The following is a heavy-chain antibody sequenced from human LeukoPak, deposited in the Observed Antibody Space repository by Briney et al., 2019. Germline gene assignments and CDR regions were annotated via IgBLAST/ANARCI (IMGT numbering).Heavy chain of an antibody. Sequence: SETLSLTCTVSGGSISSYYWSWIRQPPGKGLEWIGYIYTSRSTNYNPSLKSRVTISVDTSKNQFSLKLSSVTAADTAVYYCARIDYDFWSGYYWFDPWGQGTLVTVSS. CDR2: IYTSRST. CDR1: GGSISSYY. J-gene: IGHJ5*02. V-gene: IGHV4-4*09. CDR3: ARIDYDFWSGYYWFDP. D-gene: IGHD3-3*01.